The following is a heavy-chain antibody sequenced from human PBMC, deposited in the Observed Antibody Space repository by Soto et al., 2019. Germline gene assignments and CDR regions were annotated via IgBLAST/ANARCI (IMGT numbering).Heavy chain of an antibody. CDR2: IYYSGST. V-gene: IGHV4-59*08. J-gene: IGHJ5*02. D-gene: IGHD4-17*01. Sequence: QVQLQESGPGLVKPSETLSLTCTVSGGSISSYYWSWIRQPPGKGLEWIGYIYYSGSTNYNPSLKIRVTISVDTSKNQFSLKLSSVTAADTAVYYCARLDYGDYPSDGWFDPWGQGTLVTVSS. CDR1: GGSISSYY. CDR3: ARLDYGDYPSDGWFDP.